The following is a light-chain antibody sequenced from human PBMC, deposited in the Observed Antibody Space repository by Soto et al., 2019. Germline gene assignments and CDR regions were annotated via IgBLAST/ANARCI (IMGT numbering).Light chain of an antibody. CDR3: CSYAGSSAFV. CDR1: SSDVGSYNL. Sequence: QSALTQPASVSGSPGQSITISCTGTSSDVGSYNLVSWYRQLPGKAPKLMIYEITKRPSGVSHRFSGSKSGNTASLTISGLQAEDEADYYCCSYAGSSAFVFGGGTKLTVL. V-gene: IGLV2-23*02. J-gene: IGLJ3*02. CDR2: EIT.